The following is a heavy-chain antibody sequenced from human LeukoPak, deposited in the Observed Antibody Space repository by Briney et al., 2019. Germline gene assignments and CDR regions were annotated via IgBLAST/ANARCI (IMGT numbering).Heavy chain of an antibody. CDR3: ARADCGGDCYEDY. CDR1: GGTFSSYT. CDR2: IIPILGIA. V-gene: IGHV1-69*02. J-gene: IGHJ4*02. Sequence: SVKVSCKASGGTFSSYTISWVRQSPGPGLEWMGRIIPILGIANYAQKFQGRVTITADKSTSTAYMELSSLRSEDTAVYYCARADCGGDCYEDYWGQGTLVTVSS. D-gene: IGHD2-21*01.